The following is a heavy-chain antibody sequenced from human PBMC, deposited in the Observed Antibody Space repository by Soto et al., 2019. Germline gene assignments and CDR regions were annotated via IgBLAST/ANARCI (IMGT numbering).Heavy chain of an antibody. D-gene: IGHD2-15*01. V-gene: IGHV5-51*01. CDR3: ASGYCSGGSCRTPSFDY. Sequence: GESLKISCKGSGYSFTSYWIGWVRQMPGKGLEWMGIIYPGDSDTRYSPSFQGQVTISADKSISTAYLQWSSLKASDTAMYYCASGYCSGGSCRTPSFDYWGQGTLVTVSS. CDR2: IYPGDSDT. J-gene: IGHJ4*02. CDR1: GYSFTSYW.